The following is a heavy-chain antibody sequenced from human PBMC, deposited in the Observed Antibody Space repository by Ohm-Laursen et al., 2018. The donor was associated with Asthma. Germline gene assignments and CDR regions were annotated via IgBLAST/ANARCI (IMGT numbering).Heavy chain of an antibody. CDR2: INAGNGNT. CDR3: AREGDGYNPGGDALDL. V-gene: IGHV1-3*01. D-gene: IGHD5-24*01. Sequence: ASVKVSCKASGYTFTSYAMHWVRQAPGQRLEWMGWINAGNGNTKYSQKFQGRVTITRDTSASTAYMELSSLRSEDTAVYYCAREGDGYNPGGDALDLWGQGTRVTVSS. J-gene: IGHJ3*01. CDR1: GYTFTSYA.